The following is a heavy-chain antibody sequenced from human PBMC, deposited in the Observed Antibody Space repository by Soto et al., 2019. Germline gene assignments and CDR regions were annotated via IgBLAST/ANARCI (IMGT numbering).Heavy chain of an antibody. D-gene: IGHD3-10*01. CDR3: ARGVYGSGSFQYYYYYYGMDV. CDR2: ISAYNGNT. J-gene: IGHJ6*02. V-gene: IGHV1-18*01. Sequence: ASVKVSCKASGYTFTSYGISWVRQAPGQGLEWMGWISAYNGNTNYAQKLQGRVTMTTDTSTSTAYMELRSLRSDDTAVYYCARGVYGSGSFQYYYYYYGMDVWGQGTTVTVSS. CDR1: GYTFTSYG.